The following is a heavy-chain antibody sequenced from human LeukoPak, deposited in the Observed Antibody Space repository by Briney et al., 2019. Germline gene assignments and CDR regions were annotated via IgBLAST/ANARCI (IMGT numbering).Heavy chain of an antibody. CDR2: VYHNGTP. V-gene: IGHV4-4*02. CDR1: VGSISSGSW. J-gene: IGHJ6*02. D-gene: IGHD1-1*01. Sequence: SGTLSLTGAVSVGSISSGSWWSWVRQSPGKGLEWIGEVYHNGTPNYNPSLKSRVTISADTFKNHFSLKLTSVTAADTAVYYCATAPILRGEAGEQYKYGMDVWGQGTTVIVTS. CDR3: ATAPILRGEAGEQYKYGMDV.